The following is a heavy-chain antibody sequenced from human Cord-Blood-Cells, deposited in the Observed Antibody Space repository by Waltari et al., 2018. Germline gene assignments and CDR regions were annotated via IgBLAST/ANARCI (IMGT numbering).Heavy chain of an antibody. CDR3: ARSNEAVAGTFDY. CDR2: INHSGST. V-gene: IGHV4-34*01. CDR1: GGSFSGYY. D-gene: IGHD6-19*01. Sequence: QVQLQQWGAGLLKPSETLSPPCAVYGGSFSGYYWSWIRQPPGKGLEWIGEINHSGSTNYNPSLKSRVTISVDTSKNQFSLKLSSVTAADTAVYYCARSNEAVAGTFDYWGQGTLVTVSS. J-gene: IGHJ4*02.